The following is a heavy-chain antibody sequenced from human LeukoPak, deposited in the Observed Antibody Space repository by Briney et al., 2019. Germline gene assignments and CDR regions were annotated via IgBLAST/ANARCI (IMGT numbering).Heavy chain of an antibody. CDR2: ISAYNGNT. V-gene: IGHV1-18*01. CDR1: GYTFTSYG. CDR3: ARGGYSSGWYSYYYYYYMDV. J-gene: IGHJ6*03. D-gene: IGHD6-19*01. Sequence: ASVKVSCKASGYTFTSYGISWVRQAPGQGLEWMGWISAYNGNTNYAQKLQGRVTMTTDTSTSTAYMELRSLRSDDTAVYYCARGGYSSGWYSYYYYYYMDVWGKGTTVTVSS.